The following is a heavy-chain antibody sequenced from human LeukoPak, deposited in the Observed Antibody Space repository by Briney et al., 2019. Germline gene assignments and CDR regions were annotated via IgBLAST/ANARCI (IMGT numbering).Heavy chain of an antibody. V-gene: IGHV1-8*01. D-gene: IGHD1-1*01. J-gene: IGHJ4*02. CDR1: GYTFTSYD. CDR2: MNPNSGNT. CDR3: ARSIRLQLPHWD. Sequence: ASVKVSCKASGYTFTSYDINWVRQATGQGLEWMGWMNPNSGNTGYAQKFQGRVTMTRNTSISTAYMELSSLRSEDTAVYYCARSIRLQLPHWDWGQGNLVTVSS.